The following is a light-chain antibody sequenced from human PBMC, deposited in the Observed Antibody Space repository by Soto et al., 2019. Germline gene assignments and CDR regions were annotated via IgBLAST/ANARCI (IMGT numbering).Light chain of an antibody. Sequence: QSALTQPASVSGSPGQSITISCTGTSSDVGGYNYVSWYQQYPGKAPKVMIYDVTNRPSGVSNRFSGSRSGNTASLTISGLQAEYEADYYCCSFTTSSTYVFGTGTKVTVL. CDR3: CSFTTSSTYV. V-gene: IGLV2-14*01. J-gene: IGLJ1*01. CDR2: DVT. CDR1: SSDVGGYNY.